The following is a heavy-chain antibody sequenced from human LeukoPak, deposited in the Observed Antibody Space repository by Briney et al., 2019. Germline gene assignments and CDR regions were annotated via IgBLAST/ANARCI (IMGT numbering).Heavy chain of an antibody. D-gene: IGHD6-25*01. V-gene: IGHV1-3*01. J-gene: IGHJ5*02. CDR1: GYTFTSYA. CDR3: ARGPPRLNWFDP. Sequence: ASVKVSCKASGYTFTSYAMHWVRQAPGQRLEGMGWINGGNGNTKYSQKLQGRVTITRDTSASTAYMELRSLRSEDTAVFYCARGPPRLNWFDPWGQGTLVTVSS. CDR2: INGGNGNT.